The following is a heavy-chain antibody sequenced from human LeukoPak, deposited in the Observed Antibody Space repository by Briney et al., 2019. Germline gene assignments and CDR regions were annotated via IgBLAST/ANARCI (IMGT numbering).Heavy chain of an antibody. D-gene: IGHD4-11*01. Sequence: GGSLRLSCVASGFTCSDYSMNWVRQAPGKGLEWVSYISSSGFTLNYADSVKGRFTISRDNAKNSLYLQMNSLRAEDTAVYYCARGVPKTSYYYYYMDVWGKGTTVTVSS. CDR3: ARGVPKTSYYYYYMDV. J-gene: IGHJ6*03. CDR2: ISSSGFTL. V-gene: IGHV3-48*01. CDR1: GFTCSDYS.